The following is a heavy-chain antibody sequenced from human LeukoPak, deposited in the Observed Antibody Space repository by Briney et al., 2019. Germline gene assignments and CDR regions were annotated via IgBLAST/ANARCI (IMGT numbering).Heavy chain of an antibody. J-gene: IGHJ4*02. CDR1: GFTISNYA. CDR2: ISGSDGHI. D-gene: IGHD4-23*01. CDR3: AREPVDYGGDDADF. Sequence: LGGYLRLSCAASGFTISNYAMSWVRQAPGKGLEWVSIISGSDGHIYYSDSVKGRFTISRDNSKNTLYLQMNSLTADDTAVYYCAREPVDYGGDDADFGGQGTLVTVSS. V-gene: IGHV3-23*01.